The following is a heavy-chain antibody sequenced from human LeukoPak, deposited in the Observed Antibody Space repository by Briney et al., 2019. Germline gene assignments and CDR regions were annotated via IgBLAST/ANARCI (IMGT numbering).Heavy chain of an antibody. CDR1: GYSISSGYY. J-gene: IGHJ4*02. D-gene: IGHD2-2*01. CDR2: IYHSGST. V-gene: IGHV4-38-2*01. CDR3: ARHPVVVPAPDY. Sequence: PSETLSLTCAVSGYSISSGYYWGWIRQPPGKGLEWIGSIYHSGSTYYNPSLKSRVTISVDTSKNQFSLKLSSVTAADTAVYYCARHPVVVPAPDYWGQGNLVTVSS.